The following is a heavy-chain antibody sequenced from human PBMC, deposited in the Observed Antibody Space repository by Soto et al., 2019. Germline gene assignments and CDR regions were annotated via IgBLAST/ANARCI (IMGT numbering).Heavy chain of an antibody. CDR1: GFTFSTHG. CDR2: TSYDGTNK. J-gene: IGHJ6*02. V-gene: IGHV3-30*18. Sequence: GGSLRLSCEVSGFTFSTHGMHWVRQAPGKGLEWVAGTSYDGTNKYYARSVQGRFTISRENSMKTLYLQMNSLRTEDTAVYYCAKDLSGARWYYDALDVWGQWTTVTVSS. CDR3: AKDLSGARWYYDALDV. D-gene: IGHD2-15*01.